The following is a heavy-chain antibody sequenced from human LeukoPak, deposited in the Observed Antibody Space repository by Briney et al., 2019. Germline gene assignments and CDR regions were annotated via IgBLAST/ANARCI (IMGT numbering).Heavy chain of an antibody. CDR1: GFTFSSYS. J-gene: IGHJ4*02. CDR3: AKANGAH. Sequence: GGSLRPSCAASGFTFSSYSMNWVRQAPGKGLEWVSSISSSSSYIYYADSVKGRFTISRDNAKNSLYLQMNSLRAEDTALYYCAKANGAHWGQGTLVTVSS. CDR2: ISSSSSYI. D-gene: IGHD1-26*01. V-gene: IGHV3-21*04.